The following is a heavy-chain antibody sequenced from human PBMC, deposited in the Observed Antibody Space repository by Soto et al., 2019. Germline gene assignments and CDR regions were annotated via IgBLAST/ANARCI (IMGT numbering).Heavy chain of an antibody. V-gene: IGHV3-21*01. D-gene: IGHD1-26*01. Sequence: EVQVVESGGGLVKPGGSLRLSCVFSGFTFSTYTMNWVRQAPGKGLEWFSSINGRSNYVYYADSVKGRFTISRDNAKNSLYLQMNRLRAEYTAIYYCAREDGVVGSSSAFDHWGLGTLVTVSS. CDR3: AREDGVVGSSSAFDH. J-gene: IGHJ4*02. CDR1: GFTFSTYT. CDR2: INGRSNYV.